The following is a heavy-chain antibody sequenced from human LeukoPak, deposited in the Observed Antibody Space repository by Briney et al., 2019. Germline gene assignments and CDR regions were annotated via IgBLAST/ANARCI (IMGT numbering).Heavy chain of an antibody. J-gene: IGHJ4*02. CDR2: IIPILGIA. CDR3: ARTAVAGTYFDY. CDR1: GGTFSSYA. Sequence: SVKVSCKASGGTFSSYAIIWVRQAPGQGLEWMGRIIPILGIANYAQKFQGRVTITADKSTSTAYMELSSLRSEDTAVYYCARTAVAGTYFDYWGQGTLVTVSS. V-gene: IGHV1-69*04. D-gene: IGHD6-19*01.